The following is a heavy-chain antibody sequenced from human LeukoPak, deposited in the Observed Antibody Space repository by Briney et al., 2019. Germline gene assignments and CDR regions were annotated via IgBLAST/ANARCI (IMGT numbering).Heavy chain of an antibody. V-gene: IGHV3-74*01. Sequence: PGGSLRLSCAASGFTFSSYWMHWVRQAPGKGLVWVSCINSDGSSTSYADSVKGRFTISRDNAKNTLYLQMNGLRVEDTAVYYCARALGSGWVYFLGGQGTLVTVSS. CDR3: ARALGSGWVYFL. CDR1: GFTFSSYW. J-gene: IGHJ4*02. CDR2: INSDGSST. D-gene: IGHD3-10*01.